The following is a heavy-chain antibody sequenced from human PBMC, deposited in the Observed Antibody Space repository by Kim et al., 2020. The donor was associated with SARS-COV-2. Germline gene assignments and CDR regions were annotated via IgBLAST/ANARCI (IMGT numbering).Heavy chain of an antibody. J-gene: IGHJ4*02. CDR3: AREGIRGYSSDY. V-gene: IGHV5-10-1*01. CDR2: IDPSDSYI. Sequence: GESLKISCKGSGYSLTSYWISWVRQLPGKGLEWMGRIDPSDSYINYSPSFQGHVTISADKSLATAYLQWSSLKVSDTAMYYCAREGIRGYSSDYWGQGTLVTVSS. D-gene: IGHD5-18*01. CDR1: GYSLTSYW.